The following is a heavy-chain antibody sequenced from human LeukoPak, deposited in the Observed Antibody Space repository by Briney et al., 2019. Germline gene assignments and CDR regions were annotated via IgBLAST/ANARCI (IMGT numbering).Heavy chain of an antibody. D-gene: IGHD1-14*01. CDR3: ANKPAGFDP. J-gene: IGHJ5*02. CDR1: GFTFRTYG. V-gene: IGHV3-30*02. CDR2: TWSDGSEK. Sequence: GGSLRLSCAASGFTFRTYGMHWVRQAPGKGLEWVAFTWSDGSEKYYADSVKGRFTISRDNSKNTLYLQMNSLRAEDTAVYYCANKPAGFDPWGQGTLVTVSS.